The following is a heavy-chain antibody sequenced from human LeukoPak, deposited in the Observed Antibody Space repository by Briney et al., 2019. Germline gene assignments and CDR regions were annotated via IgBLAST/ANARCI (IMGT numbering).Heavy chain of an antibody. V-gene: IGHV1-18*01. D-gene: IGHD4-17*01. CDR2: ISAYNGNT. CDR3: ARDRSMTTVTHFDY. J-gene: IGHJ4*02. CDR1: GYTFTSYG. Sequence: ASVKVSCKASGYTFTSYGISWVRQAPGQGLEWMGWISAYNGNTNYAQKLQGRVTMTTDTSTRTAYMELRSLRSDDTAVYYCARDRSMTTVTHFDYWGQGTLVTVSS.